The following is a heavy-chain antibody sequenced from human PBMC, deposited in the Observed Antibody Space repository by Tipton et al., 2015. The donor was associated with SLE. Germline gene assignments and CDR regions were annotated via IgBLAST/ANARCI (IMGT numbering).Heavy chain of an antibody. D-gene: IGHD4-17*01. Sequence: TLSLTCTVSGGSISRSSYYWGWIRQPPGKGLEWIGSIYYSGNTYYNPSLKGRVTIPVDTSKNQFALRLSSVTAADTAVYYCASSYGDFSWFDPWGQGTLVTVSS. CDR3: ASSYGDFSWFDP. CDR2: IYYSGNT. V-gene: IGHV4-39*06. J-gene: IGHJ5*02. CDR1: GGSISRSSYY.